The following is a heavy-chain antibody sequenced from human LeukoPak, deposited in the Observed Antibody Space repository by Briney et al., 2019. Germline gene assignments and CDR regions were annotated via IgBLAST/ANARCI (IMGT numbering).Heavy chain of an antibody. D-gene: IGHD3-9*01. CDR1: GYSISSGYY. CDR2: IYHSGST. J-gene: IGHJ4*02. CDR3: ATGGYYDILTGYPSFYYFDY. V-gene: IGHV4-38-2*02. Sequence: SETLSLTCTVSGYSISSGYYWGWIRQPPGKGLEGIGSIYHSGSTYYNPSLKSRVTISVDTSKNQFSLKLSSVTAADTAVYYCATGGYYDILTGYPSFYYFDYWGQGTLVTVSS.